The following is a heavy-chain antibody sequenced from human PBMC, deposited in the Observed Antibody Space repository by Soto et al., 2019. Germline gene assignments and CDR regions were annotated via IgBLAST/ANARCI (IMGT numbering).Heavy chain of an antibody. Sequence: QVQLVQSGAEVKKPGSSVKVSGKASGGTFSSYAISWVRQAPGQGLEWMGGIIPIFGTANYAQKFQGRVTITANKSTSTAYMELSSLRSKDTAVYYCARSYCSSTSCYGGDYYGMDVWGQGTTVTVSS. CDR1: GGTFSSYA. V-gene: IGHV1-69*06. CDR3: ARSYCSSTSCYGGDYYGMDV. J-gene: IGHJ6*02. D-gene: IGHD2-2*01. CDR2: IIPIFGTA.